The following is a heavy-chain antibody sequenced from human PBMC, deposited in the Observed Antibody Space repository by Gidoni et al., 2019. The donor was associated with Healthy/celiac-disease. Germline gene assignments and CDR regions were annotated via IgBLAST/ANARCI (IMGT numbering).Heavy chain of an antibody. D-gene: IGHD2-2*02. CDR1: GFTFSSYE. CDR2: ISSSGSTI. V-gene: IGHV3-48*03. J-gene: IGHJ3*02. Sequence: EVPLVESGGGLVQPGGSLRLSCAASGFTFSSYEMNGVRQAPGKGLEWVSYISSSGSTIYYADSVKGRFTISRDNAKNSLYLQMNSLRAEDTAVYYCASGGSLVPAAIKIRLGAFDIWGQGTMVTVSS. CDR3: ASGGSLVPAAIKIRLGAFDI.